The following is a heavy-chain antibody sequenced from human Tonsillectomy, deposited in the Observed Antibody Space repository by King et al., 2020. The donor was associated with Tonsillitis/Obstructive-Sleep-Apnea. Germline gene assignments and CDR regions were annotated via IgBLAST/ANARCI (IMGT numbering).Heavy chain of an antibody. CDR1: GFTFSSYA. CDR2: ISGSGVST. J-gene: IGHJ3*02. D-gene: IGHD3-3*01. Sequence: VQLVESGGGLVQPGGSLRLSCAASGFTFSSYAMSWVRQAPGKGLEWVSAISGSGVSTYYADSVKGRFTISRDNSKNTLYLEMKSLRAEATAVYYFANAGPRVDYDYWSGCRDKDAFDIWGQGTMVTVSS. V-gene: IGHV3-23*04. CDR3: ANAGPRVDYDYWSGCRDKDAFDI.